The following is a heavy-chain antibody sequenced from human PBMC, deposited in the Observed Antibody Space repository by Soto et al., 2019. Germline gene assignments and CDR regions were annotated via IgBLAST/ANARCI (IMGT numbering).Heavy chain of an antibody. V-gene: IGHV1-8*01. CDR1: GYTFTSYD. CDR2: MNPNSGNT. J-gene: IGHJ6*02. CDR3: ARVRPGTTCMDV. Sequence: ASVKVSCKASGYTFTSYDINWVRQATGQGLEWMGWMNPNSGNTGYAQKFQGRVAMTRNTSISTAYMELSSLRSEDTAVYYCARVRPGTTCMDVWGQGTTGTVS. D-gene: IGHD1-1*01.